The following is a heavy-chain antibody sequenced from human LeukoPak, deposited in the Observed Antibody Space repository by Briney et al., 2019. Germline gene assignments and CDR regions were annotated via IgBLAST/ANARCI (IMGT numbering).Heavy chain of an antibody. Sequence: ASVKVSCKASGGTFNSYAISWVRQAPGQGLEWMGWINPNSGGTNYAQKFQGRVTMTRDTSISTAYMELSRLRSDDTAVYYCAREHSSGYYFDAFDIWGQGTMVTVSS. V-gene: IGHV1-2*02. CDR3: AREHSSGYYFDAFDI. J-gene: IGHJ3*02. CDR1: GGTFNSYA. D-gene: IGHD3-22*01. CDR2: INPNSGGT.